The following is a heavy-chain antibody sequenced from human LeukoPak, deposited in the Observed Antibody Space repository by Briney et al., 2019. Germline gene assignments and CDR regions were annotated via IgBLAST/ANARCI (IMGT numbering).Heavy chain of an antibody. J-gene: IGHJ2*01. Sequence: PLASVKVSCKASGYTFTGYYFHWVRQAPGQGLEWMGWINPNSGGSNYAQKFRGRVTMTRDTSISTAYMELSRLRSDDTAVYYCARDFYDSSSFLREDWYFDLWGRGTLVTVSS. CDR3: ARDFYDSSSFLREDWYFDL. CDR2: INPNSGGS. CDR1: GYTFTGYY. V-gene: IGHV1-2*02. D-gene: IGHD3-22*01.